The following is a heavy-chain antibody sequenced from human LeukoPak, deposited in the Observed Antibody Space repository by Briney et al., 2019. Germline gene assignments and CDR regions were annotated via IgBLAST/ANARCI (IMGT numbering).Heavy chain of an antibody. CDR1: GYTFTDYY. Sequence: ASVKVPCKASGYTFTDYYIHWVRQAPGQGLEWMAWINPHSGGTNYAPKFQGRITLTRDTSISTDYMELSSLTSDDTAVYYCARDGDGRINFDYWGQGTLVTVSS. J-gene: IGHJ4*02. D-gene: IGHD5-24*01. V-gene: IGHV1-2*02. CDR2: INPHSGGT. CDR3: ARDGDGRINFDY.